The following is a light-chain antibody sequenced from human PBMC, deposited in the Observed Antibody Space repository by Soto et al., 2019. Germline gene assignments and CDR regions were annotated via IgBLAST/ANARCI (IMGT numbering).Light chain of an antibody. CDR3: QQYGSSPQT. Sequence: EFVLTQSPGTLSLSPGERATLSCRASQTVRNNYLAWYQQKPGQAPRLLIYDASSRATGIPDRFSGGGSGTEFTLTISSLQSEDFAVYYCQQYGSSPQTFGQGTKV. V-gene: IGKV3-20*01. CDR1: QTVRNNY. J-gene: IGKJ1*01. CDR2: DAS.